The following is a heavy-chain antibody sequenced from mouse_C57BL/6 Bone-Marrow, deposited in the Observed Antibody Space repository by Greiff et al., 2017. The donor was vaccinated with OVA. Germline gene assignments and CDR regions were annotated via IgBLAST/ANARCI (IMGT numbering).Heavy chain of an antibody. CDR1: GYTFTSYW. D-gene: IGHD4-1*01. Sequence: VQLQQSGAELVMPGASVKLSCKASGYTFTSYWMHWVKQRPGPGLEWIGEIDPSDSYTNYNQKFKGKSTLTVDKSSSTAYMQLSSLTSEDSAVYYCATGTFAYWGQGTLVTVSA. CDR3: ATGTFAY. CDR2: IDPSDSYT. V-gene: IGHV1-69*01. J-gene: IGHJ3*01.